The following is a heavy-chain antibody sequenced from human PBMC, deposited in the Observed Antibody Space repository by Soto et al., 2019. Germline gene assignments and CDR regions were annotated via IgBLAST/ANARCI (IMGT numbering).Heavy chain of an antibody. V-gene: IGHV3-30*03. J-gene: IGHJ4*02. CDR2: ISYDGSNK. CDR3: APWFGAFDS. Sequence: QVQLVESGGGVVQPGRSLRLSCAASGFTFSSYGMHWVRQAPGKGLEWVAVISYDGSNKYHADTVKGRVTISRENSKNTLYLKMTSLRAEDTGVDYLAPWFGAFDSWGQGTLVTVSS. D-gene: IGHD3-10*01. CDR1: GFTFSSYG.